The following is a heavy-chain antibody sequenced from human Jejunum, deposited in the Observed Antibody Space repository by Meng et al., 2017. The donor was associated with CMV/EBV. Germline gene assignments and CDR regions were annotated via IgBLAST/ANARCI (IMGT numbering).Heavy chain of an antibody. CDR1: FTFSSFG. J-gene: IGHJ3*02. CDR2: IWYDGSNK. V-gene: IGHV3-33*06. CDR3: AKDGGYGDQHDAFDI. Sequence: FTFSSFGMHWVRQAPGKGLEWVAVIWYDGSNKYYADSVRGRFTISRDNSKSTLFLQMNSLRAEDTAVYYCAKDGGYGDQHDAFDIWGQGTRVTVSS. D-gene: IGHD4-17*01.